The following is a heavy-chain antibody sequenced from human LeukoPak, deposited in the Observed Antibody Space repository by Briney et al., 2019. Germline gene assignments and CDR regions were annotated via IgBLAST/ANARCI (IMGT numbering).Heavy chain of an antibody. V-gene: IGHV3-7*02. CDR1: GFTFSNRW. J-gene: IGHJ4*02. CDR3: VRGRPYYFDY. CDR2: IKKDGSEK. Sequence: GGSLRLSCAASGFTFSNRWMNWVRQAPGKGLEWVANIKKDGSEKYYVDSVKGRFTISRDNAKNSLYLQMNSLRDEDTAVYYCVRGRPYYFDYWGQGILVTVSS.